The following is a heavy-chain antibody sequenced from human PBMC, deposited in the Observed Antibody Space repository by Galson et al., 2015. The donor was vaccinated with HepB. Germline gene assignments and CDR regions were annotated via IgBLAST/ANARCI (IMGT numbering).Heavy chain of an antibody. J-gene: IGHJ4*02. CDR1: GFTFSNAW. CDR3: AKIGSVWFGEILAGH. D-gene: IGHD3-10*01. Sequence: SLRLSCAASGFTFSNAWMNWVRQAPGKGLEWVSAISGSGGSTYYADSVKGRSTISRDNSKNTLYLQMNSLRAEDTAVYYCAKIGSVWFGEILAGHWGQGTLVTVSS. CDR2: ISGSGGST. V-gene: IGHV3-23*01.